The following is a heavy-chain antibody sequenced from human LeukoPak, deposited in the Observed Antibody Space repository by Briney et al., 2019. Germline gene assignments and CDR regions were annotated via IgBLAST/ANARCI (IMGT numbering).Heavy chain of an antibody. CDR3: ARDQIPYSSNSTAYYYYGMDV. V-gene: IGHV1-69*01. Sequence: SVKVSCKASGGTFSSYAISWVRQAPGQGLEWMGGIIPIFGTANYAQKFQGRVTITADESTSTAYMVLSSLGSEDTAVYYCARDQIPYSSNSTAYYYYGMDVWGQGTTVTVSS. CDR2: IIPIFGTA. CDR1: GGTFSSYA. D-gene: IGHD6-13*01. J-gene: IGHJ6*02.